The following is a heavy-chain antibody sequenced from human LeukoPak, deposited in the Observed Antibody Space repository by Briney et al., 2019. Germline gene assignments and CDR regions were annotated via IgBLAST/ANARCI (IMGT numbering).Heavy chain of an antibody. V-gene: IGHV4-59*01. CDR1: GGSISSYY. J-gene: IGHJ6*02. CDR2: IYYSGST. Sequence: SETLSLTCTVSGGSISSYYWSWIRQPPGKGLEWIGYIYYSGSTNYNPPPKSRVTISVDTSKNQFSLKLSSVTAADTAVYYCARGPYYYGMDVWGQGTTVTVSS. CDR3: ARGPYYYGMDV.